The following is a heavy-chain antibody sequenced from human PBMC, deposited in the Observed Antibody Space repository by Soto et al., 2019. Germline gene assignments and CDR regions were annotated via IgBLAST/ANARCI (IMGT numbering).Heavy chain of an antibody. V-gene: IGHV4-59*08. J-gene: IGHJ3*02. Sequence: QVQRQEAGPGLVKHSETLSLTCTLSGVSISSYYWSWIRQPPGKGLEWIGYIYYSGSTNYKPSLKCRLTISVDTSKSQFALKLSSVTAADTAVYYCARRYSSAFDIWGQGTMVTVSS. D-gene: IGHD6-13*01. CDR1: GVSISSYY. CDR3: ARRYSSAFDI. CDR2: IYYSGST.